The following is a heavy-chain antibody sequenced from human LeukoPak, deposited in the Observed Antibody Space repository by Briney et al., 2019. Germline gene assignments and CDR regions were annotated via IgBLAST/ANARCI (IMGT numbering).Heavy chain of an antibody. CDR2: IIPIFGTA. Sequence: SVKVSCKASGGTFSSYAISWVRQAPGQGLEWMGGIIPIFGTANYAQKFQGRVTITTDESTSTAYMELSSLRSEDTAVYYCASPPRGEWSLYYFDYWGQGTLVTVSS. J-gene: IGHJ4*02. V-gene: IGHV1-69*05. D-gene: IGHD3-3*01. CDR3: ASPPRGEWSLYYFDY. CDR1: GGTFSSYA.